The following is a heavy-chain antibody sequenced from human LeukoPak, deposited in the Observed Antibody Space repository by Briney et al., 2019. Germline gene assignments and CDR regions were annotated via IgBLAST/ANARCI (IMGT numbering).Heavy chain of an antibody. D-gene: IGHD3-22*01. CDR1: GYTFTSYA. Sequence: ASVKVSCKASGYTFTSYAISWVRQAPGQGLEWMGIINPSGGSTSYAQKFQGRVTMTRDTSTSTVYMELSSLRSEDTAVYYCACLGYYDSSGTTNYYYMDVWGKGTTVTVSS. CDR3: ACLGYYDSSGTTNYYYMDV. V-gene: IGHV1-46*01. J-gene: IGHJ6*03. CDR2: INPSGGST.